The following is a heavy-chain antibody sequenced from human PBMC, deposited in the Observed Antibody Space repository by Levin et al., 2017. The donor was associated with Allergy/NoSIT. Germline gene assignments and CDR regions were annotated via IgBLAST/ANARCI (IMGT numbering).Heavy chain of an antibody. V-gene: IGHV1-2*02. CDR1: GYTFGDHN. Sequence: ASVKVSCKTSGYTFGDHNIQWVRQAPGRGLEWMGWINPKSGGTMFAQKFQGRVTTTRDTSINTVHMELNSLRSDDTDVYYCARAPGGYYYDSSGSLDFWGQGTLVTVSS. CDR2: INPKSGGT. D-gene: IGHD3-22*01. CDR3: ARAPGGYYYDSSGSLDF. J-gene: IGHJ4*02.